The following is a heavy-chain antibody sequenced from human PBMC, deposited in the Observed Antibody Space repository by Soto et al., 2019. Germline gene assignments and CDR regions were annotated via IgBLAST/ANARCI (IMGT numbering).Heavy chain of an antibody. V-gene: IGHV4-4*02. Sequence: QVQLQESGPGLVKPSGTLSLTCAVSSGSISSSNWWSLVRQPPGQGLEWIGEIYHSGSTNYNASLKSRVTISVDKSKNQFSLKLSSVTAADTAVYYCAREGRAAAAGTSAFDIWGQGTMVTVSS. J-gene: IGHJ3*02. CDR2: IYHSGST. D-gene: IGHD6-13*01. CDR3: AREGRAAAAGTSAFDI. CDR1: SGSISSSNW.